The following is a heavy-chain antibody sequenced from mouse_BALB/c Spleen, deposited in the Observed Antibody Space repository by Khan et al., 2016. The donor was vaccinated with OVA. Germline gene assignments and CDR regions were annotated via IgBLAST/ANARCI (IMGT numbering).Heavy chain of an antibody. CDR3: ARGGYSVFAY. Sequence: QVQLQQPGPELVKPGASLKVSCKASGYTFTDYIIGWVKQSTRQGLEWIGDIFPGSDTPYYNEKLKDKATLTADKSSNTAYMQLSSLTSEDSAVYFCARGGYSVFAYWGQGTLVTVSA. V-gene: IGHV1-77*01. J-gene: IGHJ3*01. CDR1: GYTFTDYI. CDR2: IFPGSDTP.